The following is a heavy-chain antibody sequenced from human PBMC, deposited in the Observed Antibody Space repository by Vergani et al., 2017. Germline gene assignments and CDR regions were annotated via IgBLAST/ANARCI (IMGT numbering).Heavy chain of an antibody. V-gene: IGHV3-23*01. J-gene: IGHJ1*01. Sequence: EVQLLESAGGLVQPGGSLRLSCAASGFTFSSYAMSWVRQAPGKGLEWVSAIGGSGGSTYYADSVKGRFTISRDNSKNMLYLQMNSLRAEDTAVYYCAKGRIFVVPAAKQYFQHWGQGTLVTVSS. CDR2: IGGSGGST. D-gene: IGHD2-2*01. CDR1: GFTFSSYA. CDR3: AKGRIFVVPAAKQYFQH.